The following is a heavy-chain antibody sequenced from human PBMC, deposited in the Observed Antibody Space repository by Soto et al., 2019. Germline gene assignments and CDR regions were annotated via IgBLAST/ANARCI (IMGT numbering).Heavy chain of an antibody. D-gene: IGHD6-13*01. CDR2: INPSGGST. CDR3: ARKGFVSSSWYLDPFDY. Sequence: DSVKVSCKASGYTFTSYYMHWVRQAPGQGLEWMGIINPSGGSTSYAQKFQGRVTMTRDTSTSTVYMELSSLRSEDTAVYYCARKGFVSSSWYLDPFDYCGQGNLVTVSS. V-gene: IGHV1-46*03. J-gene: IGHJ4*02. CDR1: GYTFTSYY.